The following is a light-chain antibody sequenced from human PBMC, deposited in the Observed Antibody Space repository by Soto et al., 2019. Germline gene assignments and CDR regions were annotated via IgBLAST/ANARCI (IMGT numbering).Light chain of an antibody. J-gene: IGLJ1*01. CDR2: AYS. Sequence: SVLTQPPSASGTPGQRVTISCSGSSSNIISNTVNWYQHLPGAAPKLLMYAYSQRPSGIPDRFSGSKSGASASLAISGLQSEDEADYYCAAWDDSLNGYGFGTGTKV. CDR1: SSNIISNT. V-gene: IGLV1-44*01. CDR3: AAWDDSLNGYG.